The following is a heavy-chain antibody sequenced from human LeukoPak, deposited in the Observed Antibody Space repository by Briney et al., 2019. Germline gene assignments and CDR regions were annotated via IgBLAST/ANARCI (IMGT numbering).Heavy chain of an antibody. V-gene: IGHV1-69*04. CDR1: GGTFSSYA. Sequence: SVKVSCKASGGTFSSYAISWVRQAPGQGLEWMGRIIPILGIANYAQKFQGRVTITADKSTSTAYMELSSLRSEDTAVYYCATEAPKRDYYYDSSGLDYWGQGTLVTVSS. D-gene: IGHD3-22*01. CDR3: ATEAPKRDYYYDSSGLDY. CDR2: IIPILGIA. J-gene: IGHJ4*02.